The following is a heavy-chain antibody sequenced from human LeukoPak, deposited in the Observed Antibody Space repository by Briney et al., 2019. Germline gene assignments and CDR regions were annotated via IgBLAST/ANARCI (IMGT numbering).Heavy chain of an antibody. CDR1: GGSISSSY. J-gene: IGHJ5*02. V-gene: IGHV4-59*12. D-gene: IGHD4/OR15-4a*01. CDR2: FYYSANT. Sequence: SETLPLTCTVSGGSISSSYWSWIRQPPGKGLEWIGYFYYSANTNYNPSLTSRVTISVDTSKNQFSLKLSSVTAADTAVYYCARERETDYRFDPWGQGTLVTVSS. CDR3: ARERETDYRFDP.